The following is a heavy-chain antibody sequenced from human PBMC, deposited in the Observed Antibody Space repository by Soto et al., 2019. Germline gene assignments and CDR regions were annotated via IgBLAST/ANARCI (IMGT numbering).Heavy chain of an antibody. D-gene: IGHD3-22*01. Sequence: SGGALRLSCGPSGFTFSCYHMHWVRPATGKSLEWVSAIGTAGDTYYPGSVKGRFTISRENAKNSLYLQMNSLTSEDTAVYYCARGDATKIVVTTYYAMDVWGQGTTVTVSS. J-gene: IGHJ6*02. CDR1: GFTFSCYH. CDR2: IGTAGDT. V-gene: IGHV3-13*01. CDR3: ARGDATKIVVTTYYAMDV.